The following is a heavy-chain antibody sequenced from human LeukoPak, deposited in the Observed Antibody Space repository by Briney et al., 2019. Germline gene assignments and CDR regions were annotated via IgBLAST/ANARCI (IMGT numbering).Heavy chain of an antibody. Sequence: ASVKVSCKASGGTFSSYAISWVRQAPGQGLEWMGRIIPILGIANYAQKFQGRVTITADKSTSTAYMELSSLRSEDTAVYYCARSRDIVVVPATKLNYYYYYGMDVWGQGTTVTVSS. V-gene: IGHV1-69*04. J-gene: IGHJ6*02. D-gene: IGHD2-2*01. CDR3: ARSRDIVVVPATKLNYYYYYGMDV. CDR2: IIPILGIA. CDR1: GGTFSSYA.